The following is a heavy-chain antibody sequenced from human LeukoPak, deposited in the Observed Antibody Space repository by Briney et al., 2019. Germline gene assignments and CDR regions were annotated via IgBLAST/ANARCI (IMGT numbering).Heavy chain of an antibody. V-gene: IGHV3-49*04. Sequence: GGSLRLSCTASGFTFGDYAMSWVRQAPGKRLEWVGFIRSKAYGGTTEYAASVKGRFTISRDDSKSIAYLQMNSLKTEDTAVYYCTRVYYDILTGWDYYFDYWGQGTLVTVSS. J-gene: IGHJ4*02. CDR2: IRSKAYGGTT. CDR3: TRVYYDILTGWDYYFDY. CDR1: GFTFGDYA. D-gene: IGHD3-9*01.